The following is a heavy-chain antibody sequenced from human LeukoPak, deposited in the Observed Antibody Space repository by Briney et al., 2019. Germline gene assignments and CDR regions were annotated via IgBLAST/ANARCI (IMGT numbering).Heavy chain of an antibody. D-gene: IGHD5-24*01. CDR1: TYIFTSYY. CDR2: INPTDDST. Sequence: GASVKVSCKASTYIFTSYYIHWVRQAPGQGLEWMGLINPTDDSTSYAQKFQGRVSVTRDTSTSTVYMELSSLRSEDTAVYYCAREGDGYEKFDYWAQGILVTVSS. V-gene: IGHV1-46*01. CDR3: AREGDGYEKFDY. J-gene: IGHJ4*02.